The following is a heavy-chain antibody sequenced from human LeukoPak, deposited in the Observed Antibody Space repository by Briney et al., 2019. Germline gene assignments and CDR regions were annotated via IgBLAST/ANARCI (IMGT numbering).Heavy chain of an antibody. Sequence: GRSLRLSCAASGIAFSNSIMHWVRQAPGKGLEWVSAMSFDGFSKYYADSRKGRLSISRDDSKNTVYLQMNSLRLEDTAVYYCAREGHTSGYCGTFDVWGQGTTVVVSS. V-gene: IGHV3-30*04. D-gene: IGHD3-22*01. CDR1: GIAFSNSI. J-gene: IGHJ3*01. CDR2: MSFDGFSK. CDR3: AREGHTSGYCGTFDV.